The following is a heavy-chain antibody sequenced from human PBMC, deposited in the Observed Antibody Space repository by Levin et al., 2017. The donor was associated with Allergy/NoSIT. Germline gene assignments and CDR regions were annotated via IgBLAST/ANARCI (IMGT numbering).Heavy chain of an antibody. CDR3: ARQPMVTGTFDY. Sequence: SCTVSGGSISSTSDYWGWIRQPPGKGLEWIGSFYFSGNTYYNPSLKSRVAISVDTSKSQFSLRLSSVTAADTAVYYCARQPMVTGTFDYWGQGTLVTVSS. V-gene: IGHV4-39*01. D-gene: IGHD2-21*02. J-gene: IGHJ4*02. CDR2: FYFSGNT. CDR1: GGSISSTSDY.